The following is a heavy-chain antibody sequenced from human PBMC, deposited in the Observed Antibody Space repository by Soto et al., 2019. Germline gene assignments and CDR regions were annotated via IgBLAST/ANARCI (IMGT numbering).Heavy chain of an antibody. J-gene: IGHJ4*02. CDR1: GDRFTTYW. CDR3: ASQPYYYDSGSGYYS. Sequence: GDSQKSSYKGSGDRFTTYWIGWVHQMTGKGLEWVGIIYPRDSITRYSPSFQGLVTISADKSISTAYLQWNSLKASDTAMYYCASQPYYYDSGSGYYSWGQGTLVTVSS. D-gene: IGHD3-22*01. V-gene: IGHV5-51*07. CDR2: IYPRDSIT.